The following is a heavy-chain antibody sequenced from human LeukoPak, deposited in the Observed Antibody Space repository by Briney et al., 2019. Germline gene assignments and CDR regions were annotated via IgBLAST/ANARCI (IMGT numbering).Heavy chain of an antibody. CDR3: ARDGYYYDGSFEY. D-gene: IGHD3-22*01. CDR2: ISHSGSS. CDR1: GYSISSGYF. J-gene: IGHJ4*02. V-gene: IGHV4-38-2*02. Sequence: PSETLSLTRAVSGYSISSGYFWAWIRQPPGKGLEWIGSISHSGSSYSKPFLESRVIISVDTSNNQFSLKLTSVTAADTATYYCARDGYYYDGSFEYWGQGSLVTVSS.